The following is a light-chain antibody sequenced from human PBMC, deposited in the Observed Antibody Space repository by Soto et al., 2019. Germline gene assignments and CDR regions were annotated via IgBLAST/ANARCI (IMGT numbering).Light chain of an antibody. J-gene: IGKJ1*01. CDR3: QQRSNWTRT. CDR2: DVS. Sequence: IVMTQSPAIRSVSAGERATLSCRANQSISSNLAWYQQKPGQAPRLLIYDVSNRATGIPARFSGSGSGTDGTLTISSLETEDCAVYYGQQRSNWTRTFGQGTKVDI. V-gene: IGKV3-11*01. CDR1: QSISSN.